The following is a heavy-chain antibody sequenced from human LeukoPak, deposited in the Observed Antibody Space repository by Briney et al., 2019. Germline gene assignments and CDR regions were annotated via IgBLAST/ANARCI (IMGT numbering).Heavy chain of an antibody. V-gene: IGHV3-74*01. Sequence: GGSLRLSCAASGFTFSSNWMHWVRQAPGKGRVWVSRLKSDGSGTRYADSVKGPFTISRANAKNALYLKMNSLRAEDTAVYYCVRSQNYYDSSGSFADAFDIWGQGTMVTVSS. D-gene: IGHD3-22*01. CDR1: GFTFSSNW. J-gene: IGHJ3*02. CDR2: LKSDGSGT. CDR3: VRSQNYYDSSGSFADAFDI.